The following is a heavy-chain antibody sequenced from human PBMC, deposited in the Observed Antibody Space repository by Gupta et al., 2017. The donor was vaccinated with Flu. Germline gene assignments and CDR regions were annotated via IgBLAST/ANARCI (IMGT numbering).Heavy chain of an antibody. J-gene: IGHJ4*02. CDR1: GFTFSSSY. CDR3: ATVTSGC. D-gene: IGHD4-17*01. V-gene: IGHV3-74*03. CDR2: INPDGSST. Sequence: EMQLVESGGGLVQPGGSLRLSCAASGFTFSSSYLQWVRQAPGKGLVWVSRINPDGSSTTYAESVKGRFTISRDNAKNTPYLQMNSLGDDDTAVDYCATVTSGCWGQGTLVTVS.